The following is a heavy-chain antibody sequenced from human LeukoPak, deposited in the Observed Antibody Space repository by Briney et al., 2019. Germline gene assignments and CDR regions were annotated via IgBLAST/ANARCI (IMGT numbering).Heavy chain of an antibody. V-gene: IGHV3-23*01. Sequence: GGSLRLSCAASGFTFSSYAMHWVRQAPGKGLEWVAHVAGVDGATYYADSVKGRFTVSRDNSKNMLYLQMDSLRVEDTAVFYCAKDSIARNGVYDAFDIWGPGAMVTVSS. J-gene: IGHJ3*02. CDR1: GFTFSSYA. CDR3: AKDSIARNGVYDAFDI. D-gene: IGHD2-8*01. CDR2: VAGVDGAT.